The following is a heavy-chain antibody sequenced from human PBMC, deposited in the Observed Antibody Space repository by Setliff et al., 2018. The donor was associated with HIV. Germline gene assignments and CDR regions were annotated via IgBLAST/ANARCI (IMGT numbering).Heavy chain of an antibody. J-gene: IGHJ4*02. Sequence: PSETLSLTCTVSDDFITSYYWSWIRQPPGKGLEWIGYIYYSGSTNYNPSLKSRVTISVDTSKNQFSLKLSSVTAADTAVYYCAGRADSGYDLGYWGQGTLVTVSS. CDR3: AGRADSGYDLGY. CDR2: IYYSGST. V-gene: IGHV4-59*12. CDR1: DDFITSYY. D-gene: IGHD5-12*01.